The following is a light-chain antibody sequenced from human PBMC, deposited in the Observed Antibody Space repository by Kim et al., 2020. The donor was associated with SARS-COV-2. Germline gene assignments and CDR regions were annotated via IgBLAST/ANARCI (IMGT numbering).Light chain of an antibody. CDR2: QDT. CDR3: QAWDSTSSWV. CDR1: RLGDKY. Sequence: SPGQTASITCSGDRLGDKYTSWYQQKSGQPPILVIYQDTKRPSGIPERFSGSNSGNTATLTISGAQAMDEADYYCQAWDSTSSWVFGGGTQLTVL. V-gene: IGLV3-1*01. J-gene: IGLJ3*02.